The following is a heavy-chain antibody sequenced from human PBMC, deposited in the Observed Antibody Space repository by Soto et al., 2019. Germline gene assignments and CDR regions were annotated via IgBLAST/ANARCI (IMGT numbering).Heavy chain of an antibody. Sequence: SETLSLTCTFSVVSIRSGGYYCSWVRQSPRRGLEWIGNIYYSGSTYYNPSLKSRLAISVDTSKNQFSLNLSSVTAADTAVYYCARDRLMATAGTARNYFGLEVWGQGTTVSVSS. V-gene: IGHV4-31*03. CDR1: VVSIRSGGYY. CDR3: ARDRLMATAGTARNYFGLEV. CDR2: IYYSGST. D-gene: IGHD5-18*01. J-gene: IGHJ6*01.